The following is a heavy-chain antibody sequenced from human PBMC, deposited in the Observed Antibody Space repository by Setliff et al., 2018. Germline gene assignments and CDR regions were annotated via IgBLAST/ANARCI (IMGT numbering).Heavy chain of an antibody. CDR3: ARGRNVAARLLDS. V-gene: IGHV4-34*01. CDR1: GGAFSGYY. Sequence: SETLSLTCAVYGGAFSGYYWSWIRQPPGKGLEWIGEMNDRRNRNKNPSLQSRVTISVDTSKNQFSLKLSSVTAADTAVYYCARGRNVAARLLDSWGQGARVTVS. J-gene: IGHJ4*02. D-gene: IGHD6-6*01. CDR2: MNDRRNR.